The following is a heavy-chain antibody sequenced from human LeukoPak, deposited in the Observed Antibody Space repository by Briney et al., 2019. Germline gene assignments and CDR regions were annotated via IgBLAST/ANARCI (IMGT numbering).Heavy chain of an antibody. V-gene: IGHV3-30*04. CDR3: ARDQTDDILTGYYSPGRHFYYGMDV. J-gene: IGHJ6*04. D-gene: IGHD3-9*01. CDR1: GFTFSSYA. Sequence: PGGSLRLSCAASGFTFSSYAMHWVRQAPGKGLEWVAVISYDGSNKYYADSVKGRFTISRDNSKNTLYLQMNSLRAEDTAVYYCARDQTDDILTGYYSPGRHFYYGMDVWGKGTTVTVSS. CDR2: ISYDGSNK.